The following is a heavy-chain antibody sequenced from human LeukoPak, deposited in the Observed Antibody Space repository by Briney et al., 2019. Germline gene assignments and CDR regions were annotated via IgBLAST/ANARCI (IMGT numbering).Heavy chain of an antibody. CDR3: ARGYDILTGYYTNDAFDI. D-gene: IGHD3-9*01. CDR2: ITSSSSYI. J-gene: IGHJ3*02. CDR1: GFTFSSYS. V-gene: IGHV3-21*01. Sequence: GGSLRLSCAASGFTFSSYSMNWVRQAPGKGLEWVSSITSSSSYIYYADSVKGRFTISRDNAKNSLYLQMNSLRAEDTAVYYCARGYDILTGYYTNDAFDIWGQGTMVTVSS.